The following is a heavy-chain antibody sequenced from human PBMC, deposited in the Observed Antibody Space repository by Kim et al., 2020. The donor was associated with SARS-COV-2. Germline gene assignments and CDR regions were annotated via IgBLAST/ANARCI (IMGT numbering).Heavy chain of an antibody. V-gene: IGHV4-30-4*01. CDR2: IYYSGST. J-gene: IGHJ6*02. D-gene: IGHD3-9*01. CDR3: ARDERAYYDILIGYPNRRYYYYGLDL. Sequence: SETLSLTCTVSGGSISSGDYYWSWIRQPPGKGLEWIGYIYYSGSTNYNPSLKSRVTISVDTSKNQFSLKLSSVTAADTAVYYCARDERAYYDILIGYPNRRYYYYGLDLWGQGTTVTVSS. CDR1: GGSISSGDYY.